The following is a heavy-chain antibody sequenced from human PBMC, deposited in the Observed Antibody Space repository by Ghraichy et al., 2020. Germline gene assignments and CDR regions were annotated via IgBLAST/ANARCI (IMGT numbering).Heavy chain of an antibody. J-gene: IGHJ6*02. V-gene: IGHV6-1*01. Sequence: SQTLSLTCAISGDSVSSNSAAWNWIRQSPSRGLEWLGRTYYKSKWYNDYAVSVESRITINPDTSKNQFSLQLNSVTPEDTAVYYCAREDGGQSYFYYYGMDVWGQGTTVTVSS. CDR2: TYYKSKWYN. CDR1: GDSVSSNSAA. CDR3: AREDGGQSYFYYYGMDV.